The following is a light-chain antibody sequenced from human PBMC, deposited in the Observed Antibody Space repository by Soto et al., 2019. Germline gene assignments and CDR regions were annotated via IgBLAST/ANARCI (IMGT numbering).Light chain of an antibody. J-gene: IGKJ1*01. V-gene: IGKV3-15*01. CDR1: QSVIGK. Sequence: EIVMAQSPATPSVSPRERATLSCRASQSVIGKLAWYQQKPAQAPRLVXYGASARATGIPARFSGSGSGTELTLTISSLESEDSAVYDCQQYSSWPPWTFGQGTQVDIK. CDR3: QQYSSWPPWT. CDR2: GAS.